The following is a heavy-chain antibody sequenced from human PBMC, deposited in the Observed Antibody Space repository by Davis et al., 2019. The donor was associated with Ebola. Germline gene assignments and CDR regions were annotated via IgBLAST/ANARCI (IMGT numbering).Heavy chain of an antibody. V-gene: IGHV3-11*04. CDR3: AGARITMVQGVIWVHYYYYGMDV. CDR1: GFTFSDYY. D-gene: IGHD3-10*01. CDR2: ISSSGSTI. Sequence: PGGSLRLSCAASGFTFSDYYMSWIRQAPGKGLEWVSYISSSGSTIYYADSVKGRFTISRDNAKNSLYLQMNSLRAEDTAVYYCAGARITMVQGVIWVHYYYYGMDVWGQGTTVTVSS. J-gene: IGHJ6*02.